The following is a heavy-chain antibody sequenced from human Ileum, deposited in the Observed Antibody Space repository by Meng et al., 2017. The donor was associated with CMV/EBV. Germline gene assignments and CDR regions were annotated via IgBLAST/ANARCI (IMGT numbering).Heavy chain of an antibody. V-gene: IGHV4-34*01. CDR1: DWSFSGYY. Sequence: VYDWSFSGYYWSWVRQSPGEGLEWIGEINHRGFINYNPSLKSRATISEDTSKNQFSLNLKSVTAADTAVYYCRSTLFRGDVYYSDSWGQGTLVTVSS. D-gene: IGHD3-10*01. CDR3: RSTLFRGDVYYSDS. J-gene: IGHJ4*02. CDR2: INHRGFI.